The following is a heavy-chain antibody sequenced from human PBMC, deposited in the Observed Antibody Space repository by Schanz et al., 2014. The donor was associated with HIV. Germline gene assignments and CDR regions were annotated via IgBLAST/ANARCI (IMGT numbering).Heavy chain of an antibody. CDR2: TSYDGSNR. D-gene: IGHD2-21*02. Sequence: QVHLVESGGGVVQPGRSLRLSCVDYGISFSDYAMHWVRQAPGKGLEWVAVTSYDGSNRYYADSVKGRFTISRDNSKNTLYLQMNSLRTEDTAVYYCAKAWHIVVVTAIGAWGRGTLVTVSS. J-gene: IGHJ4*02. CDR3: AKAWHIVVVTAIGA. CDR1: GISFSDYA. V-gene: IGHV3-30*04.